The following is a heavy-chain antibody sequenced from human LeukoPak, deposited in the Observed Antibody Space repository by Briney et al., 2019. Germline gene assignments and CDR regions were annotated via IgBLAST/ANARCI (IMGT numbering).Heavy chain of an antibody. CDR1: GYTLTELS. D-gene: IGHD1-26*01. J-gene: IGHJ4*02. Sequence: ASVKVSCKVSGYTLTELSIHWVRQAPGKGLGWMGGLDPEDDGIIYAQKFQGRVTMTEDTSTDTAHMELSSLTSEDTAVYFCATDEGGSHYVYWGQGTLVTVAS. CDR3: ATDEGGSHYVY. CDR2: LDPEDDGI. V-gene: IGHV1-24*01.